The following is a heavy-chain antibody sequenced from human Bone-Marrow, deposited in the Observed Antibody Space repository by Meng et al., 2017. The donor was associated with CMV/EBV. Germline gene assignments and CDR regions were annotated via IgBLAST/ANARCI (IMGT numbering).Heavy chain of an antibody. Sequence: SVKVSCKASGGTFSSYAISWVRQAPGQGLEWMGGIIPIFGTANYAQKFQGRVTITTDESTSTAYMELRSLRSDDTAVYYCARESPLIDYFDYWGQGTLVTVSS. D-gene: IGHD2-15*01. J-gene: IGHJ4*02. CDR2: IIPIFGTA. CDR3: ARESPLIDYFDY. CDR1: GGTFSSYA. V-gene: IGHV1-69*05.